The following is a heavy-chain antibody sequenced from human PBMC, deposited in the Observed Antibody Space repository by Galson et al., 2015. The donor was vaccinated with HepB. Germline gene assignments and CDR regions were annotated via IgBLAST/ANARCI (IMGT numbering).Heavy chain of an antibody. V-gene: IGHV3-30*03. CDR1: GFTFSSYG. D-gene: IGHD3-10*01. CDR3: ARDGRGSIPFDY. CDR2: ISYDGSNK. J-gene: IGHJ4*02. Sequence: SLRLSCAASGFTFSSYGMHWVRQAPGKGLEWVAVISYDGSNKYYADSVKGRFTISRDNSKNSLYLQMNSLRDEDTAVYYCARDGRGSIPFDYWGQGALVSVSS.